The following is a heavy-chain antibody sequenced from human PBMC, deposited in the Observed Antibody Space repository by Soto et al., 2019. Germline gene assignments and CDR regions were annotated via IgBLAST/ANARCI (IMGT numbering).Heavy chain of an antibody. CDR3: ARDKGVTTKDYYYYYGMDV. Sequence: PGGSLRLSSAASGFTFSSYGMHWVRQAPGKGLEWVAVIWYDGSNKYYADSVKGRFTISRDNSKNTLYLQMNSLRAEDTAVYYCARDKGVTTKDYYYYYGMDVWGQGTTVTVS. CDR1: GFTFSSYG. J-gene: IGHJ6*02. D-gene: IGHD4-17*01. V-gene: IGHV3-33*01. CDR2: IWYDGSNK.